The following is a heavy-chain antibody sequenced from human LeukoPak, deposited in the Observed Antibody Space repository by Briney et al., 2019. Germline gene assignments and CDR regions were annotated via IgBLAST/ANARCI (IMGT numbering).Heavy chain of an antibody. J-gene: IGHJ5*01. CDR2: IYNTGST. V-gene: IGHV4-39*01. CDR3: AGRYSSAWYNF. CDR1: GDSFSRSNYF. D-gene: IGHD6-19*01. Sequence: PSETLSLTCTVSGDSFSRSNYFWGWVRQPPGKGLEWTGSIYNTGSTYYNPSLESRVTISVDTSKSQFSLKVSSVTAADTAVYYCAGRYSSAWYNFWGHGTLVTVSS.